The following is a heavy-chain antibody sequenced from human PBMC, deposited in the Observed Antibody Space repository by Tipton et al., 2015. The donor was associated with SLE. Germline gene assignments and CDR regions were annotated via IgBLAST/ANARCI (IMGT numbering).Heavy chain of an antibody. CDR2: ISTSGST. J-gene: IGHJ4*02. V-gene: IGHV4-61*02. CDR3: ARGTAWSGSNPTAFDF. D-gene: IGHD3-3*01. Sequence: TLSLTCTVSGASISSENYYWSWIRQPAGKGLEWIGRISTSGSTNYNPSLKSRVTISDDTSENQFSLRLTSVTTADTAVYYCARGTAWSGSNPTAFDFWGQGILVTVSS. CDR1: GASISSENYY.